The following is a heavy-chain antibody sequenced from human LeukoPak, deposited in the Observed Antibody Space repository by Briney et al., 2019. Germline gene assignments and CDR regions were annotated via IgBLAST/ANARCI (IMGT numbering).Heavy chain of an antibody. D-gene: IGHD6-13*01. J-gene: IGHJ4*02. Sequence: ASVKVSCKASGYTFTSYAMNWVRQAPGQGLEWMGWINTNTGNPTYAQGFTGRFVFSLDTSVSTAYLQISSLKAEDTAVYYCARVGPRVRLTAAGTVGFDYWGQGTLVTVSS. CDR3: ARVGPRVRLTAAGTVGFDY. V-gene: IGHV7-4-1*02. CDR2: INTNTGNP. CDR1: GYTFTSYA.